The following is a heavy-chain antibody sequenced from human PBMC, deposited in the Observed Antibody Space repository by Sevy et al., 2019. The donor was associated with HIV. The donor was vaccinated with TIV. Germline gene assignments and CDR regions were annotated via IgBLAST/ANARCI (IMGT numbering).Heavy chain of an antibody. Sequence: GGSLRLSCAASGFTFHDHAMHWVRQAPGKGLEWVSGISWHSGSIGYADSVKGRFTISRDNAKNSLYLEVNSLRAEDTALYYCATHINRGCDSINCYPYYYYYYGMDVWGQGTTVSVSS. V-gene: IGHV3-9*01. CDR1: GFTFHDHA. J-gene: IGHJ6*02. CDR2: ISWHSGSI. D-gene: IGHD2-2*01. CDR3: ATHINRGCDSINCYPYYYYYYGMDV.